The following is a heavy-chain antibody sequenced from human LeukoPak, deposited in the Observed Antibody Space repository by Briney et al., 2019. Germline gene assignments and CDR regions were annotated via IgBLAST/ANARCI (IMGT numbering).Heavy chain of an antibody. CDR2: IYYSGST. CDR1: GGSISPYY. CDR3: ARRGSSGLRD. D-gene: IGHD6-19*01. J-gene: IGHJ4*02. V-gene: IGHV4-59*12. Sequence: SETLSLTCTVSGGSISPYYWSWIRQPPGKGLEWIGYIYYSGSTNYNPSLKSRVTISVDTSKTQFSLRLSSVTAADTAVYYCARRGSSGLRDWGQGTLVTVSS.